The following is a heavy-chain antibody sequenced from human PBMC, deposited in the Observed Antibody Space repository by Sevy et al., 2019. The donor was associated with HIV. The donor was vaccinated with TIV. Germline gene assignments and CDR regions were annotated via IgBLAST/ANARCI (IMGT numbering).Heavy chain of an antibody. Sequence: GGSLRLSCAASGFTFSSYAMHWVRQAPGKGLEWVAVISYDGSNKYYADSVKGRFTISRENSKNTLYLQMNSLRAEDTAVYYCARDGPGVVWGSYRFHYFDYWGQGTMVTVSS. J-gene: IGHJ4*02. CDR2: ISYDGSNK. D-gene: IGHD3-16*02. CDR3: ARDGPGVVWGSYRFHYFDY. CDR1: GFTFSSYA. V-gene: IGHV3-30-3*01.